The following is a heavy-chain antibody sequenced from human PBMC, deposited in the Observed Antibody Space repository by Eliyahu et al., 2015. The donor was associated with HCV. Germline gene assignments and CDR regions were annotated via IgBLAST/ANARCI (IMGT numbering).Heavy chain of an antibody. J-gene: IGHJ6*02. V-gene: IGHV4-59*11. D-gene: IGHD5-18*01. CDR2: VFYSGSS. CDR3: ARGRYSFDGIYYYYYGMDV. Sequence: QVQLQESGPGLVKPSETLSLTCTVSGGSISSHFWSWIRQPPGKGLEFIGYVFYSGSSNYNSPLKSRITISIDTSKNQFSLKLSSVTAADTAVYYCARGRYSFDGIYYYYYGMDVWGQGTTVTVSS. CDR1: GGSISSHF.